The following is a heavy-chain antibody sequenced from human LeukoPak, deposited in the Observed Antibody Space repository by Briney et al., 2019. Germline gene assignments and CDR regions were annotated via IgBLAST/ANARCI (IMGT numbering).Heavy chain of an antibody. D-gene: IGHD6-13*01. Sequence: GGSLRLSCAASGFTFNNYWMTWVRQAPGKGLEWVANIKQDGSEKDYVDSVKGRFTTSRDNAKNSLFLQMNSLRAEDTAVYYCARDPLSSSSFDLWGQGTLVTVSS. CDR1: GFTFNNYW. CDR3: ARDPLSSSSFDL. V-gene: IGHV3-7*01. CDR2: IKQDGSEK. J-gene: IGHJ4*02.